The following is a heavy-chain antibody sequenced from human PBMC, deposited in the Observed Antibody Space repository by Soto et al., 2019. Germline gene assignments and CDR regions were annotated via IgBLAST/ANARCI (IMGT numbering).Heavy chain of an antibody. CDR2: ISYDGSNK. Sequence: GGSLRLSCAASGFTFSSYGMHWVRQAPGKGLEWVAVISYDGSNKYYADSVKGRFTISRDNSKNTLYLQMNSLRAEDTAVYYCAKDYRNKQQLKYYDSSGPDYWGQGTLVTVSS. J-gene: IGHJ4*02. CDR3: AKDYRNKQQLKYYDSSGPDY. CDR1: GFTFSSYG. D-gene: IGHD3-22*01. V-gene: IGHV3-30*18.